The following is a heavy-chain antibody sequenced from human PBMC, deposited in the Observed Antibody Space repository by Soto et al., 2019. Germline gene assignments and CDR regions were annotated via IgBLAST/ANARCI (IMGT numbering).Heavy chain of an antibody. CDR1: GFTFDDYA. V-gene: IGHV3-9*01. CDR2: ISWNSGSI. CDR3: AKDFLPYSSSWHGWSGYYYYYAMDV. J-gene: IGHJ6*02. D-gene: IGHD6-13*01. Sequence: GGSLRLSCAASGFTFDDYAMHWVRQAPGKGLEWVSGISWNSGSIGYADSVKGRFTISRDNAKNSLYLQMNSLRAEDTALYYCAKDFLPYSSSWHGWSGYYYYYAMDVWGQGTTVTVSS.